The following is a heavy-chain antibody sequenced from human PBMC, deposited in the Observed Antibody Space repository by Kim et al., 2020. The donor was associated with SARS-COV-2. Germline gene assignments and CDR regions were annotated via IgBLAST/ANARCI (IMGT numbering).Heavy chain of an antibody. V-gene: IGHV3-23*01. CDR2: GGST. Sequence: GGSTYYADSVKGRFTISRDNSKNTLYLQMNSLRAEDTAVYYCVLMATDDYWGQGTLVTVSS. J-gene: IGHJ4*02. D-gene: IGHD5-12*01. CDR3: VLMATDDY.